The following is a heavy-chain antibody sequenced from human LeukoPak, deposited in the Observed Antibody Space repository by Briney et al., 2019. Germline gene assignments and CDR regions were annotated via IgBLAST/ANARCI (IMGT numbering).Heavy chain of an antibody. D-gene: IGHD2-2*01. CDR1: GYTFTSYA. CDR3: ARVRGLYCSSTSCQNWFDP. J-gene: IGHJ5*02. V-gene: IGHV1-3*01. CDR2: INAGNGNT. Sequence: ASVKVSCKASGYTFTSYAMHWVRQAPGQRLEWMGWINAGNGNTKYSQKFQGRVTITRDTSVSTAYMELSSLRSEDTAVYYCARVRGLYCSSTSCQNWFDPWGQGTLVTVSS.